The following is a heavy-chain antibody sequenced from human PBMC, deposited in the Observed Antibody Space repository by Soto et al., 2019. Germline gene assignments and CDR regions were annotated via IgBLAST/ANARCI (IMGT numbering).Heavy chain of an antibody. CDR1: GYTFTSYA. CDR2: INTLNGDT. J-gene: IGHJ4*02. Sequence: QVQLVQSGAEVKKPAASVKLSCKASGYTFTSYAIHWVHQAPGQRLESMGWINTLNGDTKYSPNFQTRVTISRDTSANTAYLELSSLTSEDTAVYFCARAPSGYYFDRWGQGTLVTVSS. V-gene: IGHV1-3*04. D-gene: IGHD3-10*01. CDR3: ARAPSGYYFDR.